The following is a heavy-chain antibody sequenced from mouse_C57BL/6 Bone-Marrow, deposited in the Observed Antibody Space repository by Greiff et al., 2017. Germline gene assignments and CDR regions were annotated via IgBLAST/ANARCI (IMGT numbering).Heavy chain of an antibody. J-gene: IGHJ4*01. CDR2: ISSGSSTI. CDR1: GFTFSDYG. V-gene: IGHV5-17*01. CDR3: ARTEEDAMDY. Sequence: DVKLVESGGGLVKPGGSLKLSCAASGFTFSDYGMHWVRQAPEKGLEWVAYISSGSSTIYYADTVKGRFTISRDNAKNTLFLQMTSLRSEDTAMYYCARTEEDAMDYWGQGTSVTVSS.